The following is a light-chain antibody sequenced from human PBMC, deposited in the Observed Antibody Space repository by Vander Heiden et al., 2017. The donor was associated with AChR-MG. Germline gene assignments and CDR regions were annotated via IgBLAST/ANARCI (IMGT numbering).Light chain of an antibody. CDR1: QSLLHINGYNY. V-gene: IGKV2-28*01. CDR3: MQALQTPYT. J-gene: IGKJ2*01. CDR2: LGS. Sequence: DIVMTQSPLSLPVTPGEPASISCRSSQSLLHINGYNYLDWYLQKPGQSPQVLIYLGSNRASGVPDRFSGSGSGTDFTLKISRVEAEDVGVYYCMQALQTPYTFGQGTKVEIK.